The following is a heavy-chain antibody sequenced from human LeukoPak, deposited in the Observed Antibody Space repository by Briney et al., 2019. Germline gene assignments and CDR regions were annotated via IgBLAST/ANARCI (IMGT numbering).Heavy chain of an antibody. Sequence: SETLSLTCTVSGGSISSSSYYWGWIRQPPGKGLEWIGSIYYSASTYYNPSLKSRVTISVDTSKNQFSLKLGSVTAADTAVYYCARHVTWNFGYWGQGTLVTVSS. CDR3: ARHVTWNFGY. D-gene: IGHD1-1*01. J-gene: IGHJ4*02. V-gene: IGHV4-39*01. CDR1: GGSISSSSYY. CDR2: IYYSAST.